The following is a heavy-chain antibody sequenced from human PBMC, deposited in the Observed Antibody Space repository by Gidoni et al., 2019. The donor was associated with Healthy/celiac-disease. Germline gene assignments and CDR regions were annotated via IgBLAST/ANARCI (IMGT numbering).Heavy chain of an antibody. Sequence: QLQLQESGPGLVKPSETLSLTCTVSGGSISSISYYWGWIRQPPGKGLEWIGSIYYSGSTYYNPSLKSRVTISVDTSKNQFSLKLSSVTAADTAVYYCARNAVAGTGFLNWFDPWGQGTLVTVSS. D-gene: IGHD6-19*01. J-gene: IGHJ5*02. V-gene: IGHV4-39*01. CDR3: ARNAVAGTGFLNWFDP. CDR1: GGSISSISYY. CDR2: IYYSGST.